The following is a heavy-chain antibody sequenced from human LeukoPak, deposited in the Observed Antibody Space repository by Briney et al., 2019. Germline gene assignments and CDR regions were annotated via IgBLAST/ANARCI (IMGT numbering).Heavy chain of an antibody. CDR2: IYYSGST. Sequence: SETLSLTCTVSGGSISSYYWSWIRQPPGKGLEWIGYIYYSGSTNYNPSLKRRVTISVDTFKNQFSLKLSSVTAADTAVYYCAREGIPTGDFDYWGQGTLVTVSS. V-gene: IGHV4-59*01. CDR1: GGSISSYY. CDR3: AREGIPTGDFDY. J-gene: IGHJ4*02. D-gene: IGHD4-17*01.